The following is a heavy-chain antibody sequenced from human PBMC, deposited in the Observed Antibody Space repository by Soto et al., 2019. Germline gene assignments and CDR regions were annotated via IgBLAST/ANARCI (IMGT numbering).Heavy chain of an antibody. V-gene: IGHV3-30-3*01. CDR3: ARGDREDIAAVVGVRPGEYGVDV. CDR2: ISYDGSNK. CDR1: GFTFRNYA. D-gene: IGHD2-15*01. Sequence: QVQLVESGGGVVQPGRSLRLSCAASGFTFRNYAMHWVRQAPGKGLECVAVISYDGSNKFYRDYVKGRFTISRDNSKNTLYLQINSLRYEDTAVYYCARGDREDIAAVVGVRPGEYGVDVWGQGTTVTVSS. J-gene: IGHJ6*02.